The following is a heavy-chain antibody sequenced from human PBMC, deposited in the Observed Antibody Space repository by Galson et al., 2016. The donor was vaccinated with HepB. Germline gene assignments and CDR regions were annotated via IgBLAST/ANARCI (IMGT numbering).Heavy chain of an antibody. CDR2: IYSIGTT. V-gene: IGHV3-66*01. J-gene: IGHJ4*02. CDR3: AKNVPGTIFGY. CDR1: GFTVSNNY. Sequence: SLRLSCAASGFTVSNNYMTWVRHAPGKGLEWVSLIYSIGTTLYADSVKGRFTISRDSSKNTLYLQMNSLRPEDTAVYYCAKNVPGTIFGYWGQGTLVTVSS. D-gene: IGHD3-3*01.